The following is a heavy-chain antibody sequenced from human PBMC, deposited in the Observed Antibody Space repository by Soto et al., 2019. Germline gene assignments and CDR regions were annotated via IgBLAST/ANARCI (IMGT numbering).Heavy chain of an antibody. Sequence: HPGGSLRLSCAASGFTLSSYAVSWVRQAPGKGPEWISSISGSGSTIYYADSVKGRFTISRDNSKNTLYLQMSSLRAEDTAVYYCAKVFYYYDSSGYYYFDYWGQGTLVTVSS. J-gene: IGHJ4*02. CDR1: GFTLSSYA. V-gene: IGHV3-23*01. CDR3: AKVFYYYDSSGYYYFDY. D-gene: IGHD3-22*01. CDR2: ISGSGSTI.